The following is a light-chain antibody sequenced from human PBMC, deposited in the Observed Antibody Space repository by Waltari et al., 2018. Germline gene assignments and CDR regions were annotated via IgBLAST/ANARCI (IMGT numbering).Light chain of an antibody. Sequence: DIHMTQSPSPLSASVGDRVTITCRASQSISSWLAWYQQKPGKAPKLLIYKASSLESGVPSRFSGSGSGTEFTLTISSLQPDDFATYYCQQYNSYSGTFGQGTKVEIK. J-gene: IGKJ1*01. CDR1: QSISSW. CDR3: QQYNSYSGT. V-gene: IGKV1-5*03. CDR2: KAS.